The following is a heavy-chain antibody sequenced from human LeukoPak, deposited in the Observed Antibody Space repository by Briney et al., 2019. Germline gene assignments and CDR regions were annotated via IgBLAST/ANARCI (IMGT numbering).Heavy chain of an antibody. CDR2: ISYDGSNK. CDR1: GFTFSSYA. CDR3: AATVSFPYYFDY. Sequence: PGGSLRLSCAASGFTFSSYAMHCVRQAPGKGLEWVAVISYDGSNKYYADSVKGRFTISRDNSKNTLYLQMNSLRAEDTAVYYCAATVSFPYYFDYWGQGTLVTVSS. J-gene: IGHJ4*02. V-gene: IGHV3-30-3*01.